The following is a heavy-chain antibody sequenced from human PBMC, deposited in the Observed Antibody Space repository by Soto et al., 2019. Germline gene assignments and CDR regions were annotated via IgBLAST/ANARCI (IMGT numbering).Heavy chain of an antibody. Sequence: SVKVSCKASGGTFSSYAISWVRQAPGQGLEWMGGIIPIFGTANYAQKFQGRVTITADESTSTAYMELSSLRSEDTAVYYCARGMGADTNMAHSGYDYLGMDVWGQGTTVTVS. V-gene: IGHV1-69*13. CDR3: ARGMGADTNMAHSGYDYLGMDV. D-gene: IGHD5-12*01. CDR2: IIPIFGTA. CDR1: GGTFSSYA. J-gene: IGHJ6*02.